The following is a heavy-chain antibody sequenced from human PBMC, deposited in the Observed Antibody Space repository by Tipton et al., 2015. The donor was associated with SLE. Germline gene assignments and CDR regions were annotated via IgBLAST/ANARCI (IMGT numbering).Heavy chain of an antibody. CDR3: TTFIAAAGTSDY. Sequence: SLRLSCAASRFTFSNAWMSWVRQAPGKGLEWVGRIKSKTDGGTTDYAAPVKGRFTISRDDSKNTLYLQMNSLKTEDTAVYYCTTFIAAAGTSDYWGQGTLVTVSS. V-gene: IGHV3-15*01. CDR1: RFTFSNAW. J-gene: IGHJ4*02. CDR2: IKSKTDGGTT. D-gene: IGHD6-13*01.